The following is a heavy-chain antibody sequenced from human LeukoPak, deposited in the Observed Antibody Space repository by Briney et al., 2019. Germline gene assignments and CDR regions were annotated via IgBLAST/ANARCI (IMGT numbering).Heavy chain of an antibody. V-gene: IGHV1-18*01. CDR3: ARDGTTAPVYYYYGMDV. CDR2: ISAYNGNT. CDR1: GYTFTSYG. Sequence: PVASVKVSCKASGYTFTSYGISWVRQAPGQGLEWMGWISAYNGNTNYAQKLQGRVTMTTDTSTSTAYMELRSLRSDDTAVYYCARDGTTAPVYYYYGMDVWGQGTTVTVSS. J-gene: IGHJ6*02. D-gene: IGHD1-7*01.